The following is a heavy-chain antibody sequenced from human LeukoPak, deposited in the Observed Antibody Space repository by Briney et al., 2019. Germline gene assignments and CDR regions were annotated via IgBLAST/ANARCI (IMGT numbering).Heavy chain of an antibody. CDR3: ARGFPSSSRWFDP. J-gene: IGHJ5*02. V-gene: IGHV4-34*01. CDR2: INHSGCT. Sequence: SETLSLTCGVYGGSFSGYHWTWIRLRPGKGLEWIGDINHSGCTHYNPSLKSRVTISVDTSNNQFSLKLHSVTAADTAVYYCARGFPSSSRWFDPWGQGTLVTVSS. D-gene: IGHD6-6*01. CDR1: GGSFSGYH.